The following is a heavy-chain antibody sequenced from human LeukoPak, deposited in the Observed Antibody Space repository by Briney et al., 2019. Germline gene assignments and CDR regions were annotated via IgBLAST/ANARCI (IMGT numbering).Heavy chain of an antibody. Sequence: GGSLRLSCAASGFTFSGSAMHWVRQASGKGLEWVGRSRNKANSYTTEYAASVKGRFTISRDGSKNSLYLQMNSLKTEDTALYYCARVLSSSWTDFDYWGQGTLVTVSS. CDR1: GFTFSGSA. V-gene: IGHV3-72*01. D-gene: IGHD6-13*01. CDR3: ARVLSSSWTDFDY. CDR2: SRNKANSYTT. J-gene: IGHJ4*02.